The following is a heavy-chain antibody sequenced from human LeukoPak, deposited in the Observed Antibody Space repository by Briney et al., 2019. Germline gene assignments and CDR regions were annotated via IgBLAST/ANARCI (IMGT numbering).Heavy chain of an antibody. Sequence: ASVKVSRKASGYTYTSYDINWVRQATGQGLEWMGWMNPNSGNTGYAQKFQGRVTMTRNTSISTAYMELSSLRSEDTAVYYCARAYDILTGYYSASDYWGQGTLVTVSS. V-gene: IGHV1-8*01. CDR1: GYTYTSYD. CDR3: ARAYDILTGYYSASDY. J-gene: IGHJ4*02. CDR2: MNPNSGNT. D-gene: IGHD3-9*01.